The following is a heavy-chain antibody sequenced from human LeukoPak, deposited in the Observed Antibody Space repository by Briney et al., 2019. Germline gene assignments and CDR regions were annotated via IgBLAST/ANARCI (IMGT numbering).Heavy chain of an antibody. CDR3: ARHGLYEDTINWFDP. J-gene: IGHJ5*02. CDR1: GGSISSSSYY. V-gene: IGHV4-39*01. D-gene: IGHD2-8*01. Sequence: SETLSLTCTVSGGSISSSSYYWGWIRQPPGKGLEWIGSIYYSGSTYYNPSLKSRFTISVDTSKNQFSLKLSYVTAADTAVYYCARHGLYEDTINWFDPWDQGTLVTVSS. CDR2: IYYSGST.